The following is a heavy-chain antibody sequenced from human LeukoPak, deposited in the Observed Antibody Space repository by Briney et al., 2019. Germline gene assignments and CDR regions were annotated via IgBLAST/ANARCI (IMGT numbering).Heavy chain of an antibody. V-gene: IGHV1-2*02. Sequence: ASVKVSCKASGYTFTSYGISWVRQAPGQGLEWMGWINPNSGGTNYAQKFQGRVTMTRDTSISTAYMELSRLRSDDTAVYYCARGAGIQLWLLGRLSEYFQHWGQGTLVTVSS. J-gene: IGHJ1*01. D-gene: IGHD5-18*01. CDR1: GYTFTSYG. CDR3: ARGAGIQLWLLGRLSEYFQH. CDR2: INPNSGGT.